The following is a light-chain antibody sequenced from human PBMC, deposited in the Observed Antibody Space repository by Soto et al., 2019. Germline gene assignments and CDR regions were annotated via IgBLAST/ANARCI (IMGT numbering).Light chain of an antibody. V-gene: IGLV1-47*02. J-gene: IGLJ3*02. CDR2: SNN. CDR1: SSNIGSNY. CDR3: AAWDDSLSGWV. Sequence: QAVVTQPPSASETPGQRVTISCSGSSSNIGSNYVYWYQQLPGTAPKLLIYSNNQRPSGVPDRFSGSKSGTSASLAISGLRSEDEADYYCAAWDDSLSGWVFGGGTKLTVL.